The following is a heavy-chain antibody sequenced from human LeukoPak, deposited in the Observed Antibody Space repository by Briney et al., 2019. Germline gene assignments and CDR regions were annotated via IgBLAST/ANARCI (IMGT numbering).Heavy chain of an antibody. D-gene: IGHD1-26*01. CDR1: GFTFSSYG. Sequence: TGRSLRLSCAASGFTFSSYGMHWVRQAPGKGLEWVAVIWYDGYKNYYADSVKGRFNISRDNSKNTLYLQMNSLRAEDTAVYYCAKGGWELPENYWYMDVWGKGTTVTVSS. V-gene: IGHV3-33*06. J-gene: IGHJ6*03. CDR2: IWYDGYKN. CDR3: AKGGWELPENYWYMDV.